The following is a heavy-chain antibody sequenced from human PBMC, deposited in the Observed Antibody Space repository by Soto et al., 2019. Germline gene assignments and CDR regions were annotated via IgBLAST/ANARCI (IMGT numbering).Heavy chain of an antibody. D-gene: IGHD3-3*01. Sequence: GASVKVSCKASGYTFTGYYMHWVRQAPGQGLEWMGWINPNSGGTNYAQKFQGWVTMTRDTSISTAYMELSRLRSDDTAVYYCARGFHDFWSGYYIQDAFDIWGQGTMVTVSS. CDR1: GYTFTGYY. CDR2: INPNSGGT. J-gene: IGHJ3*02. CDR3: ARGFHDFWSGYYIQDAFDI. V-gene: IGHV1-2*04.